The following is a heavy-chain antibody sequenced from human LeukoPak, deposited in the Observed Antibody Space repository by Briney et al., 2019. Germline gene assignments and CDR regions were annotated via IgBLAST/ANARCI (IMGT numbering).Heavy chain of an antibody. V-gene: IGHV3-30*04. CDR3: AKGLDTFDH. J-gene: IGHJ4*02. CDR1: GFTFSDYA. CDR2: ISHDATTE. D-gene: IGHD5-18*01. Sequence: GRSLRLSCVASGFTFSDYAMHWVRQAPGRGPEWVAVISHDATTESYADSVKGRFTISRDTSRNTLYLQMNSLRAEDTAIYYCAKGLDTFDHWGQGTLVSVSS.